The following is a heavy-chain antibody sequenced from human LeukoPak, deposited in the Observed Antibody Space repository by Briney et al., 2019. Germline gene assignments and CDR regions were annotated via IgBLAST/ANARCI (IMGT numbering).Heavy chain of an antibody. Sequence: GGSLRLSCAASGSTFSSYGMHWVRQAPGKGLEWVAFIRYDGSNKYYADSVKGRFTISRDNSKNTLYLQMNSLRAEDTAVYYCAKDRGYSYGYFDYWGQGTLVTVSS. J-gene: IGHJ4*02. CDR3: AKDRGYSYGYFDY. V-gene: IGHV3-30*02. CDR1: GSTFSSYG. D-gene: IGHD5-18*01. CDR2: IRYDGSNK.